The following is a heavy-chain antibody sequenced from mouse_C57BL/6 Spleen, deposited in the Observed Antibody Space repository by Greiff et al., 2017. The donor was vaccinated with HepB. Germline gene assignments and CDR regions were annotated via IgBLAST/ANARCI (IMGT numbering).Heavy chain of an antibody. V-gene: IGHV1-50*01. Sequence: QVQLQQPGAELVKPGASVKLSCKASGYTFTSYWMQWVKQRPGQGLEWIGEIDPSDSYTNYNQKFKGKATLTVDTSSSTAYMQLSSLTSEDSAVYYCASMVGYFDVWGTGTTVTVSS. J-gene: IGHJ1*03. CDR2: IDPSDSYT. CDR1: GYTFTSYW. CDR3: ASMVGYFDV. D-gene: IGHD1-1*02.